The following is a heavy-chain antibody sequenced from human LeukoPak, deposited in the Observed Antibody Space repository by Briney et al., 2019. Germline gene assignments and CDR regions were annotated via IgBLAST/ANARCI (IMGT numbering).Heavy chain of an antibody. CDR3: ARGPARDAGLGAFDI. CDR2: IYYSGST. CDR1: GGSISSSSDY. J-gene: IGHJ3*02. D-gene: IGHD2-21*02. V-gene: IGHV4-39*07. Sequence: SETLSLTCTVSGGSISSSSDYWGWIRQPPGKGLEWIGSIYYSGSTSYNPSLKSRVTISLDTSKNQFSLRLSSVTAADTAFYYCARGPARDAGLGAFDIWGQGTMVTVSS.